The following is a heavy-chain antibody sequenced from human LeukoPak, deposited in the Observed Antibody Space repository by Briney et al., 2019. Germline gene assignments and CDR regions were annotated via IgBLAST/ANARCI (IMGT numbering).Heavy chain of an antibody. J-gene: IGHJ5*02. Sequence: GGSLRLSCAASGFTFSSYAMSWVRQAPGKGLEWVSAISGSGGSTYYADSVKGRFTISRDNSKNTLYLQMNSLRAEDTAVYYCAKGSAVAGTGNWFDPWGQGTLVTVSS. CDR2: ISGSGGST. V-gene: IGHV3-23*01. CDR3: AKGSAVAGTGNWFDP. CDR1: GFTFSSYA. D-gene: IGHD6-19*01.